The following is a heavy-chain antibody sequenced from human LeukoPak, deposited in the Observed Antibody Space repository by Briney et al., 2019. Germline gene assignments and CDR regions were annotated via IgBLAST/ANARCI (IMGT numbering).Heavy chain of an antibody. Sequence: PGGSLRLSCAASGFTFSSYSMNWVRQAPGKGLGWVPSISSSSSYIYYADSVKGRFTISRDNAKNSLYLQMNSLRAEDTAVYYCASHPSGGYDSSGYFGLDYWGQGTLVTVSS. D-gene: IGHD3-22*01. CDR2: ISSSSSYI. J-gene: IGHJ4*02. CDR3: ASHPSGGYDSSGYFGLDY. CDR1: GFTFSSYS. V-gene: IGHV3-21*01.